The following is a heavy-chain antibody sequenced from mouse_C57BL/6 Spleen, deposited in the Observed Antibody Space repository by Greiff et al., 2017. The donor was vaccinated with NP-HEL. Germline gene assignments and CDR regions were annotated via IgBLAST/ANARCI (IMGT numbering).Heavy chain of an antibody. CDR2: IRNKANGYTT. D-gene: IGHD1-1*01. Sequence: EVKLMESGGGLVQPGGSLSLSCAASGFTFTDYYMSWVRQPPGKALEWLGFIRNKANGYTTEYSASVKGRFTISRDNSQSIHYLQMNALRAEDSATYYDARDETRDIRWRDAMDYWGQGTSVTVSS. J-gene: IGHJ4*01. CDR3: ARDETRDIRWRDAMDY. CDR1: GFTFTDYY. V-gene: IGHV7-3*01.